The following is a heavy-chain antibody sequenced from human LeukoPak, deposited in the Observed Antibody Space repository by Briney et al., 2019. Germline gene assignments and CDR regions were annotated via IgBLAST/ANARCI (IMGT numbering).Heavy chain of an antibody. D-gene: IGHD3-3*01. CDR3: ARGVPEYYDFWSGYFYYFDY. CDR1: GGSISSYY. V-gene: IGHV4-59*01. Sequence: NPSETLSLTCTVSGGSISSYYWSWIPQPPGQGLEWIGYIYYSGSTNYNPSLKSRVTISVDTSKNQFSLKLTSVTAADTAVYYCARGVPEYYDFWSGYFYYFDYWGQGTLVTVSS. J-gene: IGHJ4*02. CDR2: IYYSGST.